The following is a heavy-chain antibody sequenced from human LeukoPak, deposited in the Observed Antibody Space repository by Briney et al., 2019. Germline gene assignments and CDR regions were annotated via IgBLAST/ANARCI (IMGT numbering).Heavy chain of an antibody. V-gene: IGHV3-23*01. CDR3: AKDRIPVAGRQDIWDY. D-gene: IGHD6-19*01. J-gene: IGHJ4*02. CDR1: GFTFSNYA. Sequence: GGSLRLSCVGSGFTFSNYAMTWVRQAPGKGLGWVSGISGSGDRTYYADSVKGRFTISRDNSKNTLYLQMNSLTDDDSAVYYCAKDRIPVAGRQDIWDYWGQRTLVTVSS. CDR2: ISGSGDRT.